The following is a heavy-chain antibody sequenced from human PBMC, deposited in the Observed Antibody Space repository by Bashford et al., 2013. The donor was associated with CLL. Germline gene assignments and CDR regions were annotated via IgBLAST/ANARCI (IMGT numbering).Heavy chain of an antibody. CDR1: GYTFTSYY. CDR3: ARACGGDCRGNAFDI. J-gene: IGHJ3*02. V-gene: IGHV1-46*03. CDR2: INPSGGTT. Sequence: SVKVSCKASGYTFTSYYMHWVRQAPGQGLEWMGIINPSGGTTNYAQKFQGRVTMTRDTSTTTVYMELSSLRSEDTAVYYCARACGGDCRGNAFDIWGQGTMVTVSS. D-gene: IGHD2-21*02.